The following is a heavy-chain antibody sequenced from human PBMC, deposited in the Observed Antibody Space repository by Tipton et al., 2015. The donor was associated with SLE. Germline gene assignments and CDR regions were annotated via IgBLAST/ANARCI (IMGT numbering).Heavy chain of an antibody. D-gene: IGHD5-18*01. CDR3: ARDGQLWSFDY. V-gene: IGHV3-48*03. J-gene: IGHJ4*02. CDR2: ISSSGSTI. CDR1: GFTFSSYA. Sequence: SLRLSCAASGFTFSSYAMSWVRQAPGKGLEWVSYISSSGSTIYYADSVKGRFTISRDNAKNSLYLQMNSLRAEDTAVYYCARDGQLWSFDYWGQGTLVTVSS.